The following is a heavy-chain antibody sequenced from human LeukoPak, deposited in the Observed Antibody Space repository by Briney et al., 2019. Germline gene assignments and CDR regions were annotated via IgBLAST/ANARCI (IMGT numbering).Heavy chain of an antibody. CDR2: INAGNGDT. CDR3: ARGLWSAHRREYYFDS. V-gene: IGHV1-3*01. D-gene: IGHD3-3*01. Sequence: ASVKVSCKASGYTFTNYAVNWLRQAPGKRLEWMGRINAGNGDTKFSQNYQARVTITRDASASTAYIDLSSLTSEDTAVYFCARGLWSAHRREYYFDSWGQGTLVTVSS. J-gene: IGHJ4*02. CDR1: GYTFTNYA.